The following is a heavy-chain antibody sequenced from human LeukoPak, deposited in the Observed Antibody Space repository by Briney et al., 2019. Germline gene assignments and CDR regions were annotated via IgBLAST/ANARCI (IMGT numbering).Heavy chain of an antibody. J-gene: IGHJ3*02. CDR1: GGSFSGYY. CDR2: IYYSGST. Sequence: PSETLSLTCAVYGGSFSGYYWGWIRQPPGKGLEWIGYIYYSGSTNYNPSLKSRVTISVDTSKNQFSLKLSSVTAADTAVYYCARDGATHAFDIWGQGTMVTVSS. V-gene: IGHV4-59*01. CDR3: ARDGATHAFDI. D-gene: IGHD1-26*01.